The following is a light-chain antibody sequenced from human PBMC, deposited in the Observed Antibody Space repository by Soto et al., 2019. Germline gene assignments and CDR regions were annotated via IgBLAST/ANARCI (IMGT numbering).Light chain of an antibody. CDR2: EVS. V-gene: IGLV2-23*02. CDR1: SSDVGSYNL. J-gene: IGLJ2*01. CDR3: CSYAGGVV. Sequence: QSALTQPASVSGSPGQSITISCTGTSSDVGSYNLVSWYQQHPGKAPKLIIYEVSKRPSGVSNRFSGSKSGNTASLTISGLQAEDEADYYCCSYAGGVVFGGGTKLTVL.